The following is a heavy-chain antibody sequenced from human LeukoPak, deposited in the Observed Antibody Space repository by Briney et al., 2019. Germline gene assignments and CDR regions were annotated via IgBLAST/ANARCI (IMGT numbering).Heavy chain of an antibody. V-gene: IGHV4-34*01. Sequence: PSETLSLTCAVYGGSFSGYCWSWIRQPPGKGLEWIGEINHSGSTNYNPSLKSRVTISVDTSKNQFSLKLSSVTAADTAVYYCARAQTVSMTTVTPEEAYYFDYWGQGTLVTVSS. J-gene: IGHJ4*02. D-gene: IGHD4-17*01. CDR2: INHSGST. CDR3: ARAQTVSMTTVTPEEAYYFDY. CDR1: GGSFSGYC.